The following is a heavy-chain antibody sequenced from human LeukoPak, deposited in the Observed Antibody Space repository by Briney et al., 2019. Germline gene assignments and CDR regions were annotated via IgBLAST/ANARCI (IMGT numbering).Heavy chain of an antibody. V-gene: IGHV4-61*01. CDR1: GGSVSSGSYY. CDR3: RAVTPPPHSGGPVWGMDV. J-gene: IGHJ6*02. D-gene: IGHD4-23*01. CDR2: IYYSGST. Sequence: PSETLSLTCTVSGGSVSSGSYYWSWIRQPPGKGLEWIGYIYYSGSTYYNPSLKSRVTISVDTSKNQFSLKLSSVTAADTAVYYCRAVTPPPHSGGPVWGMDVWGQGTTVTVSS.